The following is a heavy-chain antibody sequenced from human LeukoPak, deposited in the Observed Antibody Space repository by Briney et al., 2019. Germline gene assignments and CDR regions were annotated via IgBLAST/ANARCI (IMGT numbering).Heavy chain of an antibody. CDR2: ISGSGGST. CDR3: AKDGYYDFWSGYYPYYYYMDV. CDR1: GFTFSNYA. J-gene: IGHJ6*03. V-gene: IGHV3-23*01. D-gene: IGHD3-3*01. Sequence: GGSLRLSCAASGFTFSNYAMSWVRQAPGKGLEWVSAISGSGGSTYYADSVKGRFTISRDNSKNTLYLQMNSLRAEDTAVYYCAKDGYYDFWSGYYPYYYYMDVWGKGTTVTVSS.